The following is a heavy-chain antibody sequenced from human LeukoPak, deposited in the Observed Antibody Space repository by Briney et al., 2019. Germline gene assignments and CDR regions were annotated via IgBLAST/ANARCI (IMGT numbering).Heavy chain of an antibody. CDR1: GGSFSGYY. CDR2: SSHTGDIT. J-gene: IGHJ5*02. V-gene: IGHV4-34*01. CDR3: VRVPDVTARPCDT. D-gene: IGHD1-1*01. Sequence: SETLTLTCAVYGGSFSGYYWTWIRQTPGRGYEWIGESSHTGDITGYNPSLKGRATISVDSSKKQFTLKVTSVTAADTGIYYCVRVPDVTARPCDTWGPETVVTVSS.